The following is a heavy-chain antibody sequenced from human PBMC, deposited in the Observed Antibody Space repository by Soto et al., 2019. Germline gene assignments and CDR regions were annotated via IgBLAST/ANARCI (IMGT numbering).Heavy chain of an antibody. J-gene: IGHJ4*02. Sequence: EVHLLESGGGLVQPGGSLRLSCAASGFTFSSYAMSWVRQAPGKGLEWVSTISGSGGTTYYADSVKGRFTISRDNYKNTLYLQMNSLRAEDTAIYYCAKNKETGTTGGLGYWGQGTLVTVSS. D-gene: IGHD1-1*01. CDR1: GFTFSSYA. V-gene: IGHV3-23*01. CDR2: ISGSGGTT. CDR3: AKNKETGTTGGLGY.